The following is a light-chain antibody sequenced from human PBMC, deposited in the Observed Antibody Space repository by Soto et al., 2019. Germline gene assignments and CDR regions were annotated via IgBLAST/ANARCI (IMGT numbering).Light chain of an antibody. CDR3: QHYNSYSEA. Sequence: DIQMTQSPSTLSGSVGDRVTITCRASQTISSWLAWYQQKPGKAPKLLIYKASTLKSGVPSRFSGSGSGTEFALTISSLQPDDFATYYCQHYNSYSEAFGQRNKVELK. J-gene: IGKJ1*01. V-gene: IGKV1-5*03. CDR2: KAS. CDR1: QTISSW.